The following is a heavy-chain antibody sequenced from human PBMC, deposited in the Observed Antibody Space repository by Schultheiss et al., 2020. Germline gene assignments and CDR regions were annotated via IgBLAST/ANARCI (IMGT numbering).Heavy chain of an antibody. CDR3: ARVYCSSTSCLAVDY. D-gene: IGHD2-2*01. Sequence: PVKVSCKASGGTFSSYAISWVRQAPGQGLEWMGRIIPILGIANYAQKFQGRVTITADKSTSTAYMELSRMGSDDTAVYYCARVYCSSTSCLAVDYWGQGTLVTVAS. J-gene: IGHJ4*02. CDR2: IIPILGIA. CDR1: GGTFSSYA. V-gene: IGHV1-69*04.